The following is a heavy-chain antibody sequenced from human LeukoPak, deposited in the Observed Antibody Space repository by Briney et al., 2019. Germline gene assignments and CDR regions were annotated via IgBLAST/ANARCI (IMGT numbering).Heavy chain of an antibody. D-gene: IGHD1-26*01. CDR3: ARVVGLNEWEPHY. Sequence: ASVKVSCKASGYSFSRYGISWVRQAPGQGLEWMGWISAYNGNTDYAQKFQGRVTMTTDTSTTTAYMELRSLRSDDTAMYYCARVVGLNEWEPHYWGQGTLVTVSS. CDR1: GYSFSRYG. CDR2: ISAYNGNT. V-gene: IGHV1-18*01. J-gene: IGHJ4*02.